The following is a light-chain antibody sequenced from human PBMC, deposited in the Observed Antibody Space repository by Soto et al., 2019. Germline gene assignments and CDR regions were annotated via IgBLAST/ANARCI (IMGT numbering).Light chain of an antibody. CDR3: SSYITSSTRV. CDR2: EVS. J-gene: IGLJ1*01. CDR1: SSDVGAYDF. V-gene: IGLV2-14*03. Sequence: QSALAQPASVSGSPGQSITISCTGTSSDVGAYDFVSWYQQHPDKAPKLMIYEVSNRPSGVSYRFSGSKSVNTATLTISGLQAEDEADYYCSSYITSSTRVFGTGTQVTVL.